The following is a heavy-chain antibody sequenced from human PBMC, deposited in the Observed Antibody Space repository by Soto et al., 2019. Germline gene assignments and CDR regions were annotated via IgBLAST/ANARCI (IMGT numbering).Heavy chain of an antibody. D-gene: IGHD4-17*01. CDR2: IWYDGSNK. CDR1: GFPFSSHG. V-gene: IGHV3-33*08. Sequence: ALGLSLASAGFPFSSHGLHWVRQGPGKGLEWVAVIWYDGSNKYYADSVKGRFTISRDNSKNTLYLQMNSLRAEDTAVYYCARGLYGDYVGYYFDYWGQGTLVTVSS. CDR3: ARGLYGDYVGYYFDY. J-gene: IGHJ4*02.